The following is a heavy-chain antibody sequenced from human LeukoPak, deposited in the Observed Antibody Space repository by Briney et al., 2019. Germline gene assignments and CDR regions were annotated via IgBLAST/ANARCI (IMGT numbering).Heavy chain of an antibody. CDR1: GFTFSSYA. D-gene: IGHD3-3*01. J-gene: IGHJ4*02. CDR2: ISGSGGST. Sequence: PGGPLRLSCAASGFTFSSYAMSWVRQAPGKGLEWVSAISGSGGSTYYADSVKGRFTISRDNSKNTLYLQMNSLRAEDTAVYYCAKDSPPYYDFWSGYYVIDWGQGTLVTVSS. CDR3: AKDSPPYYDFWSGYYVID. V-gene: IGHV3-23*01.